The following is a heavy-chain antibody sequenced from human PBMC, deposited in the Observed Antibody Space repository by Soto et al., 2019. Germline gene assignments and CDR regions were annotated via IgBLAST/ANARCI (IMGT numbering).Heavy chain of an antibody. V-gene: IGHV3-30*18. J-gene: IGHJ6*02. CDR3: AKDMGELREVGMDV. CDR2: ISYDGSNK. D-gene: IGHD1-26*01. CDR1: GFTFSSYG. Sequence: PGGSLRLSCAASGFTFSSYGMHWVRQAPGKGLEWVAVISYDGSNKYYADSVKGRFTISRDNSKNTLYLQMNSLRAEDTAVYYCAKDMGELREVGMDVWGQGTTVTVSS.